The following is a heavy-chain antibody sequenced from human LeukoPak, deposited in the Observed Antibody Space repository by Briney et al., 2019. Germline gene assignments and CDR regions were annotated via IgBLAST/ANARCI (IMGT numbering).Heavy chain of an antibody. CDR1: GFTFSDYY. CDR2: ISSSGSTI. D-gene: IGHD2-2*01. CDR3: ARKNNVVVPAAPPHYYYYYYYMDV. J-gene: IGHJ6*03. V-gene: IGHV3-11*01. Sequence: PGGSLRLSCAVSGFTFSDYYMSWIRQAPGKGQERVSYISSSGSTIYYADSVKGRFTISRNNAKNSLYLQMNSLRAEDTAVYYCARKNNVVVPAAPPHYYYYYYYMDVRGKGTTVTVSS.